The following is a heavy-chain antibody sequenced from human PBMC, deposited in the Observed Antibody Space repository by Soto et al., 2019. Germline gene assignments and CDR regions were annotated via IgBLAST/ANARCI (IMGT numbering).Heavy chain of an antibody. J-gene: IGHJ4*02. CDR3: ARDGTYNWV. CDR2: IFSNGDT. D-gene: IGHD1-1*01. Sequence: ELQLVASGGGLVQPGGSLRLSCAASGFTVSNNYVRWVRQAPGKGLEWGSLIFSNGDTRYAYSVKGRFTISSESSRNTLNGQMNSLRVEDTAVYYCARDGTYNWVGGQGIHVTVS. V-gene: IGHV3-66*01. CDR1: GFTVSNNY.